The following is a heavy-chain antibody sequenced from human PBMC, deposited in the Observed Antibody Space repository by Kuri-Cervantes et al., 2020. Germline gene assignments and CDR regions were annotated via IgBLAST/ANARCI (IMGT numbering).Heavy chain of an antibody. Sequence: SETLSLTCTISGYSISSDYYWDWIRQPPGKGLEWIGSIYHSGSTNYNPSLKSRVTISVDTSKNQFSLKLSSVTAADTAVYYCAKDLERSGDLYYDSSGGQWDYWGQGTLVTVSS. CDR2: IYHSGST. J-gene: IGHJ4*02. V-gene: IGHV4-38-2*02. CDR1: GYSISSDYY. CDR3: AKDLERSGDLYYDSSGGQWDY. D-gene: IGHD3-22*01.